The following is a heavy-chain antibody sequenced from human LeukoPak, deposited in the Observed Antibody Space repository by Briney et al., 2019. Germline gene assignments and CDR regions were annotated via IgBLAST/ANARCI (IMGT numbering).Heavy chain of an antibody. CDR2: IIPILGIA. J-gene: IGHJ4*02. CDR3: ARPRYDILTGYYSQLDY. Sequence: SVKVSCMASGGTFSSYAISWVRQAPGQGLEWMGRIIPILGIANYAQKFQGRVTITADKSTSTAYMELSSLRSEDTAVYYCARPRYDILTGYYSQLDYWGQGTLVTVSS. V-gene: IGHV1-69*04. D-gene: IGHD3-9*01. CDR1: GGTFSSYA.